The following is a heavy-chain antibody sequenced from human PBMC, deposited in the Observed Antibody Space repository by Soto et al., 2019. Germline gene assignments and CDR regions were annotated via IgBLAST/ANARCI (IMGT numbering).Heavy chain of an antibody. J-gene: IGHJ4*02. Sequence: QLQLQESGPGLVKPSETLSLTCTVSGGSISSSSYYWGWIRQPPGKGLEWIGSIYYSGSTYYNPSLKSRVTISVDTSKNQFSLKLSSVTAADTAVYYCARQSYSPSSSWLPYYFDYWGQGTLVTVSS. CDR2: IYYSGST. CDR3: ARQSYSPSSSWLPYYFDY. V-gene: IGHV4-39*01. D-gene: IGHD6-13*01. CDR1: GGSISSSSYY.